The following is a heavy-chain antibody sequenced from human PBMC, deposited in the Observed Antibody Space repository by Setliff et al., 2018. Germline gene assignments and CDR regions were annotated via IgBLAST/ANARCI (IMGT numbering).Heavy chain of an antibody. CDR3: TRHEDRNKCTSSSCYRENDAFDV. D-gene: IGHD2-2*01. Sequence: GESLKISCKASGYIFTNYWIGWVRQMPGKGLEWMGVIYPGDSGTRYSPSFQGQVTISADKSIDTAYLQWSSLKASDTAIYYCTRHEDRNKCTSSSCYRENDAFDVWGQGAMVTVSS. J-gene: IGHJ3*01. CDR1: GYIFTNYW. V-gene: IGHV5-51*01. CDR2: IYPGDSGT.